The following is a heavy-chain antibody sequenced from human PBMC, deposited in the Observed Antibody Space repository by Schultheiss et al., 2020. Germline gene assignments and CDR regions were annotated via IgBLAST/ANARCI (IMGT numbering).Heavy chain of an antibody. J-gene: IGHJ3*02. CDR1: GFTFSDYY. D-gene: IGHD3-10*01. CDR2: ISSSSSYT. V-gene: IGHV3-11*06. CDR3: ARDRTMVRGVTNDAFDI. Sequence: GESLKISCAASGFTFSDYYMSWIRQAPGKGLEWVSYISSSSSYTNYADSVKGRFTISRDNAKNSLYLQMNSLRAEDTAVYYCARDRTMVRGVTNDAFDIWGQGTMVTVSS.